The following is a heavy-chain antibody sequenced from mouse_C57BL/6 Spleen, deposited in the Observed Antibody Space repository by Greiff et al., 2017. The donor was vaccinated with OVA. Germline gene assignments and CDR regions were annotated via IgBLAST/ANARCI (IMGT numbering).Heavy chain of an antibody. CDR1: GYTFTDYE. CDR3: TRSRITTVVGGAMDD. Sequence: VKLMESGAELVRPGASVTLSCKASGYTFTDYEMHWVKQTPVHGLEWIGAIDPETGGTAYNQKFTGKAILTADKSSSTAYLELRSLTAEDSAVYYCTRSRITTVVGGAMDDWGQGTSVTVSS. V-gene: IGHV1-15*01. J-gene: IGHJ4*01. CDR2: IDPETGGT. D-gene: IGHD1-1*01.